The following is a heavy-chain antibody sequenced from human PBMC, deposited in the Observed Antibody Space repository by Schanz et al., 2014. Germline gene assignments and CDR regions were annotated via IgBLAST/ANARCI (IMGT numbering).Heavy chain of an antibody. CDR2: ISHSGGSK. J-gene: IGHJ6*03. D-gene: IGHD4-17*01. CDR3: ARDGDRFYHNYYMDV. V-gene: IGHV3-48*01. CDR1: GFTFSSYG. Sequence: VQLVESGGGVVQFGRSLRLSCVASGFTFSSYGMYWVRQAPGKGLEWVSSISHSGGSKYYADSVKGRFTVSRDNARNSLYLHMNTLGAEDTAVYYCARDGDRFYHNYYMDVWGKGTTVTVSS.